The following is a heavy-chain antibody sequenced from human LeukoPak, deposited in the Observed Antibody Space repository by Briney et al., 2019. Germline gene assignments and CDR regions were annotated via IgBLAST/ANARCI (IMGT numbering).Heavy chain of an antibody. CDR2: ISGSGGST. V-gene: IGHV3-23*01. Sequence: GGSLRLSCAASGFTFSSYAMSWVRQAPGKGLEWVSAISGSGGSTYYADSVKGRFTISRDNSKNTLYLQMNSLRAEDTAVYYCAKGETSWPEHADKFDPWGQGTLVTVSS. CDR3: AKGETSWPEHADKFDP. CDR1: GFTFSSYA. J-gene: IGHJ5*02. D-gene: IGHD1-26*01.